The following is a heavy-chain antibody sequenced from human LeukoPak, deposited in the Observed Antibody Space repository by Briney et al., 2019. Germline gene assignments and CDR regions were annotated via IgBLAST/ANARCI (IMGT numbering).Heavy chain of an antibody. J-gene: IGHJ3*02. CDR1: GGSISSYY. D-gene: IGHD3-9*01. CDR2: IYISGRT. CDR3: ATHPFYDILTGYYISGAFDI. Sequence: PSETLSLTCTVSGGSISSYYWSWIRQPPGKGLEWIGYIYISGRTNSSPSLKSQVTMSVDTSKNQFSLKLSSVSAADTAVYYCATHPFYDILTGYYISGAFDIWGQGTMVTVSS. V-gene: IGHV4-4*09.